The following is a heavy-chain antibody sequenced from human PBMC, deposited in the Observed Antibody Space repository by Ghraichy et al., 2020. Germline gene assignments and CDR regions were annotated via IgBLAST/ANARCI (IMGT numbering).Heavy chain of an antibody. Sequence: GGSLRLSCAASGFTFSSYGMHWVRQAPGKGLEWVAVISYDGSNKYYADSVKGRFTISRDNSKNTLYLQMNSLRAEDTAVYYCAKTSDGSGSYSYDAFDIWGQGTMVTVSS. J-gene: IGHJ3*02. CDR3: AKTSDGSGSYSYDAFDI. CDR2: ISYDGSNK. CDR1: GFTFSSYG. D-gene: IGHD3-10*01. V-gene: IGHV3-30*18.